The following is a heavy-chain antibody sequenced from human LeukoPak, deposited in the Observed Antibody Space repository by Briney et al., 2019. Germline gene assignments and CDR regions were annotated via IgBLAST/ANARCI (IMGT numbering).Heavy chain of an antibody. D-gene: IGHD3-22*01. CDR3: SRGLDSRKLGY. Sequence: SQTLSLTCTVSGASFNSDDQGWDWLRERPWKGLELIGSIDPSGMLYNNPSLESRATMSRDTSKNQFSLNLNSVTAADTAVYFCSRGLDSRKLGYWGQGILVTVSS. CDR1: GASFNSDDQG. CDR2: IDPSGML. V-gene: IGHV4-31*03. J-gene: IGHJ4*02.